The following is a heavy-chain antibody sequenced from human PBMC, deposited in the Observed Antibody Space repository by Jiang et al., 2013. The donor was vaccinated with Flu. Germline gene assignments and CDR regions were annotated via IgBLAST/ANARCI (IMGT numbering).Heavy chain of an antibody. CDR3: AKDRDRHFDY. CDR1: GFTFSSYA. V-gene: IGHV3-23*01. Sequence: AASGFTFSSYAMSWVRPGVQGRGLEWVSAISGSGGSTYYADSVKGRFTISRDNSKNTLYLQMNSLRAEDTAVYYCAKDRDRHFDYWGQGTLVTVSS. D-gene: IGHD3-10*01. J-gene: IGHJ4*02. CDR2: ISGSGGST.